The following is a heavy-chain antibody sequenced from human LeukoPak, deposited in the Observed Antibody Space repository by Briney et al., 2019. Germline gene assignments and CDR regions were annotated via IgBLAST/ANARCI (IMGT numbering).Heavy chain of an antibody. CDR3: ARDLDYYYYGMVV. CDR1: GFTFSNYW. V-gene: IGHV3-74*01. J-gene: IGHJ6*02. CDR2: IKSDGSET. Sequence: GGSLRLSCAASGFTFSNYWMHWVRQGPGKGLMWVSRIKSDGSETSSAESLEGRFTISRDNAKNSLYLQMNSLRAEDTAVYYCARDLDYYYYGMVVWGQGTTVTVSS.